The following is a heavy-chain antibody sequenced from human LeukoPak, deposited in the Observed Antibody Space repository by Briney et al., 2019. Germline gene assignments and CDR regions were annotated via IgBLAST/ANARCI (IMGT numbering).Heavy chain of an antibody. CDR1: GGSISSSGYY. Sequence: SETLSLTCTVSGGSISSSGYYWGWIRQPPGKGLEWIGSIYYSGSTYYNPSLKSRVTISVDTSKNQFSLKLSSVTAADTAVYYCASTTNTWSSTSSHLRTNAEYFQHWGQGTLVTVSS. CDR3: ASTTNTWSSTSSHLRTNAEYFQH. J-gene: IGHJ1*01. D-gene: IGHD2-2*01. V-gene: IGHV4-31*03. CDR2: IYYSGST.